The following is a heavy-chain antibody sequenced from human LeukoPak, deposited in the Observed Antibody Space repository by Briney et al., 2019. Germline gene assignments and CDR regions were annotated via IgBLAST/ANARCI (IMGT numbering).Heavy chain of an antibody. J-gene: IGHJ4*02. Sequence: SETLSLTCNVSGGSISSYSWSWIRQPPGKGLEWIGYMYYSGSTSYNPSPKSRVTISVDTSKNQFSLKMSSVTAPDTAVYYCARLSGSGYYPFDNWGQGTLVTVSS. CDR2: MYYSGST. D-gene: IGHD3-22*01. CDR3: ARLSGSGYYPFDN. CDR1: GGSISSYS. V-gene: IGHV4-59*01.